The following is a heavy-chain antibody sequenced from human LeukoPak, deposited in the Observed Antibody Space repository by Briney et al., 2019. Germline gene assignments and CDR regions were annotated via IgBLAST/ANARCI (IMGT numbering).Heavy chain of an antibody. CDR2: INPNSGGT. CDR3: ASYYYGSGSYYPFDY. Sequence: ASVKVSCKASGYTFTGYYMHWLRQAPGQGLEWMGGINPNSGGTNYAQKFQGRVTMTRDTSISTAYMELSRLRSDDTAVYYCASYYYGSGSYYPFDYWGQGTLVTVSS. CDR1: GYTFTGYY. V-gene: IGHV1-2*02. J-gene: IGHJ4*02. D-gene: IGHD3-10*01.